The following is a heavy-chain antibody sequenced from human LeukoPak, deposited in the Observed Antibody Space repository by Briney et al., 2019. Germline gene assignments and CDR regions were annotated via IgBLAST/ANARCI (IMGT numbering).Heavy chain of an antibody. CDR2: IYHSGRT. V-gene: IGHV4-4*02. J-gene: IGHJ4*02. D-gene: IGHD6-13*01. CDR1: GGSISSSNW. Sequence: PSETLSLTCAVSGGSISSSNWWTWVRQPPGKGLEWIGEIYHSGRTNYNPSLKSRVTISVDKSKNQFSLKLSSVAAADTAVYYCARERWSSSSLGYWGQGTLVTVSS. CDR3: ARERWSSSSLGY.